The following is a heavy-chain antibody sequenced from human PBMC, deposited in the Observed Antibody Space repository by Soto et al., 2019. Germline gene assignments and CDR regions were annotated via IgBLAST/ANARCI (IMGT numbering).Heavy chain of an antibody. CDR2: FDPEDGET. J-gene: IGHJ4*02. CDR1: GYTLTELS. CDR3: ATGRAYDSSGYWTGIAY. D-gene: IGHD3-22*01. V-gene: IGHV1-24*01. Sequence: ASLKVSCKVSGYTLTELSMHWVRHAPGKGLEWMGGFDPEDGETIYAQKFQGRVTMTEDTSTDTAYMELSSLRSEDTAVYYCATGRAYDSSGYWTGIAYWGQGTMVTVS.